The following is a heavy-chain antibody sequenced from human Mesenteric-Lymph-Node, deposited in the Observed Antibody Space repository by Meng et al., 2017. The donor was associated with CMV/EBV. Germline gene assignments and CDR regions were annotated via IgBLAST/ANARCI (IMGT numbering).Heavy chain of an antibody. D-gene: IGHD4-17*01. Sequence: SSVKVSCKASGGTFSSYAISWVRQAPGQGLEWMGGIIPILGIANYAQKFQGRVTITADKSTSTAYMELSSLRSEDTAVYYCASQVTTVTLDAFDIWGQGTMVTVSS. V-gene: IGHV1-69*10. CDR1: GGTFSSYA. CDR3: ASQVTTVTLDAFDI. J-gene: IGHJ3*02. CDR2: IIPILGIA.